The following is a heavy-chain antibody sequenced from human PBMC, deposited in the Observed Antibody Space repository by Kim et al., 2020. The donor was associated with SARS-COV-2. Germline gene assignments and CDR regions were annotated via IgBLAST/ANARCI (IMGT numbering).Heavy chain of an antibody. V-gene: IGHV3-9*03. J-gene: IGHJ3*02. D-gene: IGHD3-10*01. CDR3: AKDSYKYYPDAFDI. Sequence: ADYVKGRFTIYRDNAKNTLNLQMKSLRAEDMALYYCAKDSYKYYPDAFDIWGQGTMVTVSS.